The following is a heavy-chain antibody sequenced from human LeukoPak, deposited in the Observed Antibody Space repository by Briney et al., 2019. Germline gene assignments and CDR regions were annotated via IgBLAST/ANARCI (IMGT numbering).Heavy chain of an antibody. V-gene: IGHV3-43*02. CDR2: ISGDSHST. J-gene: IGHJ6*02. D-gene: IGHD5-18*01. CDR1: GFTFDDYA. Sequence: GGSLRLSCAASGFTFDDYAMHWVRQAPGKGLEWVSLISGDSHSTFYADSVKGRFTISRDNSKNSLYLQMNSLRNDDTALYYCARDTEGYIYGYYYYGMDVWGQGTTVTVSS. CDR3: ARDTEGYIYGYYYYGMDV.